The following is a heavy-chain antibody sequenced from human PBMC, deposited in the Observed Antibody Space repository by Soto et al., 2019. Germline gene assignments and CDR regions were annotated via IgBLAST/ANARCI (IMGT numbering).Heavy chain of an antibody. J-gene: IGHJ4*02. V-gene: IGHV4-30-4*01. Sequence: LSLTCSVSGASVRSGDYCWSCIRQAPGKGLEWIGYIYNSGGSYYDPSLKGRLTISIDTSKNQSSLKLNSVTAADTAIYYCVGTGTTDDYWGRGTLVTVSS. CDR2: IYNSGGS. CDR3: VGTGTTDDY. D-gene: IGHD4-17*01. CDR1: GASVRSGDYC.